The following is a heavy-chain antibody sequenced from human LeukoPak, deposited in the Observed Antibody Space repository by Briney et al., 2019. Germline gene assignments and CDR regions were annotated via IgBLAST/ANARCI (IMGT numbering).Heavy chain of an antibody. V-gene: IGHV3-21*01. CDR3: ARDVYSSGWYPDAFDI. CDR2: ISSSSSYI. Sequence: AGGSLRLSCAASGFTFSSYSMNWVRQAPGKGLEWVSSISSSSSYIYYADSVKGRFTISRDNAKNSLYLQMNSLRAEDTAVYYCARDVYSSGWYPDAFDIWGQGTMVTVSS. D-gene: IGHD6-19*01. CDR1: GFTFSSYS. J-gene: IGHJ3*02.